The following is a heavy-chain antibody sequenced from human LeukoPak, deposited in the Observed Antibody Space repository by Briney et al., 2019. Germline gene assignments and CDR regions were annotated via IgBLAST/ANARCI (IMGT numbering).Heavy chain of an antibody. CDR1: GGSISSSNW. D-gene: IGHD3-22*01. V-gene: IGHV4-4*02. Sequence: SGALSLTCAVSGGSISSSNWWSWVRQPPGKGLEWIGEIYYSGSTNYNPSLKSRLTISVDRSKNQFSLKLSSVTAADTAVYYCARVYYDSSGTVFDYWGQGTLVTVSS. J-gene: IGHJ4*02. CDR3: ARVYYDSSGTVFDY. CDR2: IYYSGST.